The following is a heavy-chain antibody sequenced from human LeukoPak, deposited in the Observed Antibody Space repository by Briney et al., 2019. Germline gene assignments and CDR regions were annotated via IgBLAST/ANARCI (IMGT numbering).Heavy chain of an antibody. J-gene: IGHJ6*03. V-gene: IGHV4-34*01. CDR2: INHSGST. Sequence: SETLSLTCAVYGGSFSGYYWSWIRQPPGKGLEWIGEINHSGSTNYNPSLKSRVTMSIDTSKNQFSLKVNSVTAADTAVYYCASLQGYCSGNRCPSSANYYYYMDVWGKGTTVTVSS. CDR3: ASLQGYCSGNRCPSSANYYYYMDV. CDR1: GGSFSGYY. D-gene: IGHD2-15*01.